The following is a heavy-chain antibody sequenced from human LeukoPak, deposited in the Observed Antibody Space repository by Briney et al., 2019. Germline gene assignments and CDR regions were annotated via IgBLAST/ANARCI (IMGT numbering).Heavy chain of an antibody. CDR3: AGFPGY. CDR2: ISSSSSEI. CDR1: GFTFSSYR. Sequence: GGSLRLSCAASGFTFSSYRMNWVRQAPGKGLEWVSSISSSSSEIYYADSVKGRFTISRDNAKNSLYLQMNSLRAEDTAVYYCAGFPGYWGQGTLVTVSA. V-gene: IGHV3-21*01. J-gene: IGHJ4*02. D-gene: IGHD3-10*01.